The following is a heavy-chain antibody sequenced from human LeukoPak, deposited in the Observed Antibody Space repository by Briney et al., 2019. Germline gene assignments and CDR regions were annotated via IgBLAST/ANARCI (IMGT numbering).Heavy chain of an antibody. J-gene: IGHJ6*02. CDR3: ARQKEDVAAAGTSYYYYYGMDV. CDR1: GYSFTSYW. V-gene: IGHV5-51*01. D-gene: IGHD6-13*01. Sequence: GESLKISCKGSGYSFTSYWIGWVRQMPGKGLEWMGIIYPGDSDTRYSPSFQGQVTISADKSISTAYLQWSRLKASDTAMYYRARQKEDVAAAGTSYYYYYGMDVWGQGTTVTVSS. CDR2: IYPGDSDT.